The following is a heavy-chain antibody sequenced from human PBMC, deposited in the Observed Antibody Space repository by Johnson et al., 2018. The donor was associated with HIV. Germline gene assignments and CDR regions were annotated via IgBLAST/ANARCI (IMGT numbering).Heavy chain of an antibody. J-gene: IGHJ3*02. CDR1: GFSLSSFG. V-gene: IGHV3-30*02. CDR2: IRYDGTHK. D-gene: IGHD6-19*01. CDR3: AKGSGWYSAFDI. Sequence: QVQLVESGGGVVQPGGSLKLSCAASGFSLSSFGMHWVRQAPDKGLEWVAFIRYDGTHKYYVESVRGRFTISRDNSKNMLDLQMNSLTTEDTAIYYCAKGSGWYSAFDIWGQGTMVTVSS.